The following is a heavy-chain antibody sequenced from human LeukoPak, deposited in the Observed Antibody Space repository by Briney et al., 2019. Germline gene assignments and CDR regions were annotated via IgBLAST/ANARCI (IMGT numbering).Heavy chain of an antibody. CDR3: ARDWGVSARPGYMDV. J-gene: IGHJ6*03. Sequence: PSETLSLTCTVSGGSISSSSYYWGWIRQPPGKGLKWIGSIYYSGSTNYNPSLKSRVTISVDTSKNQFSLKLSSVTAADTAVYYCARDWGVSARPGYMDVWGKGTTVTVSS. D-gene: IGHD6-6*01. CDR2: IYYSGST. V-gene: IGHV4-39*07. CDR1: GGSISSSSYY.